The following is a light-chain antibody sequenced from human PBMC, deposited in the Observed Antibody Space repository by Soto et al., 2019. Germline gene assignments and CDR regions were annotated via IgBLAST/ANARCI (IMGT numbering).Light chain of an antibody. CDR2: GNN. Sequence: QSAVTQPPSVSWAPGQRVTISCTGSSSNIGADYDVHWYQQFPGRAPKLLIYGNNNRPSGVPDRFSGTNSGTSASLGITGRKAEDEAEYYCPSFDTRLNTVVFVVGTKVTVL. CDR3: PSFDTRLNTVV. CDR1: SSNIGADYD. V-gene: IGLV1-40*01. J-gene: IGLJ2*01.